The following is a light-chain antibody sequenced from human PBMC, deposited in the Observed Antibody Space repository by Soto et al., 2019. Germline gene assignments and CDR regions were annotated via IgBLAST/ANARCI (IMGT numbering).Light chain of an antibody. CDR3: QQLSSYPLT. CDR1: QGISSY. V-gene: IGKV1-9*01. CDR2: AAS. Sequence: IQLTQSPSSLSASVGDRVTITCRASQGISSYLAWYQQKPGKAPELLIYAASTLHSGVPSRFSGSESGTDFTLTISSLQPEDFATYYCQQLSSYPLTFGGGTKVEIK. J-gene: IGKJ4*01.